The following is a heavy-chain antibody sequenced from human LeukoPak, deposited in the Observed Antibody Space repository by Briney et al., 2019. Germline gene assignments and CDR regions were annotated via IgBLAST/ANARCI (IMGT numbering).Heavy chain of an antibody. J-gene: IGHJ4*02. CDR1: GFTFDDYA. CDR3: AKANRRNYYDSSGSSFDY. Sequence: PGRSLRLSCAASGFTFDDYAMHWVRQAPGKGLEWVSGISWNSGSIGYADSVKGRFTISRDNAKNSLYLQMNSLRAEDTALYYCAKANRRNYYDSSGSSFDYWGQGTLVTVSS. CDR2: ISWNSGSI. D-gene: IGHD3-22*01. V-gene: IGHV3-9*01.